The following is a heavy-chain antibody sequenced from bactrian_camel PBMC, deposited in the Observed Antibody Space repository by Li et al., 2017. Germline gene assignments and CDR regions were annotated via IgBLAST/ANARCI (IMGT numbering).Heavy chain of an antibody. D-gene: IGHD4*01. CDR1: GFTFADSR. J-gene: IGHJ4*01. CDR2: INSDGTT. Sequence: HVQLVESGGGSVQAGGSLRLSCTGSGFTFADSRMGWYRQSPRNPCELVSNINSDGTTVYADSVKGRFTVFKDKAKNSVHLEMNSLKPEDTGMYYCASRGRAGFCYDPKDYVDRGKGTQVTVS. V-gene: IGHV3S63*01.